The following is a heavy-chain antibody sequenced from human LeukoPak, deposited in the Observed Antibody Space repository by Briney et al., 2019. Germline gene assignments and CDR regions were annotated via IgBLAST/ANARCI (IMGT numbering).Heavy chain of an antibody. CDR1: GGSISSYY. D-gene: IGHD3-22*01. Sequence: MSSETLSLTCTVSGGSISSYYWSWIRQPPGKGLEWIGYIYYSGSTNYNPSLKSRVTISVDTSKNQFSLKLSSVTAADTAVYYCARQIGYYYGMDVWGQGTTVTVSS. CDR3: ARQIGYYYGMDV. J-gene: IGHJ6*02. CDR2: IYYSGST. V-gene: IGHV4-59*08.